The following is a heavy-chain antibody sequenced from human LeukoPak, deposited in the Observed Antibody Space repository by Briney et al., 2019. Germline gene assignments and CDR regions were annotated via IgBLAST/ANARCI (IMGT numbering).Heavy chain of an antibody. V-gene: IGHV4-39*01. D-gene: IGHD1-26*01. Sequence: NPSETLSLTCTVAGASVSGSGYYWGWIRQPPGKGLEWIGSIYSSGSTYYNASLQSRVTISIETSKNQISLRLNSVTASDTAMYYCANSGGYGLIDYWGQGTLVTVSS. J-gene: IGHJ4*02. CDR1: GASVSGSGYY. CDR3: ANSGGYGLIDY. CDR2: IYSSGST.